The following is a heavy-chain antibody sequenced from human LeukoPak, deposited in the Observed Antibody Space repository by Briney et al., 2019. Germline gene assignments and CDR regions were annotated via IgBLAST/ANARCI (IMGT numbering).Heavy chain of an antibody. Sequence: SQTLSLTCTVSGGSISSGGYYWSWMPQHPGKDREWVVYFYCSASTYYNPSLKSRVTISVDTSKSQFSLMLSSVTAAAAVEYFCARDVAGGGQGTMVTASS. D-gene: IGHD6-19*01. CDR1: GGSISSGGYY. CDR3: ARDVAG. CDR2: FYCSAST. J-gene: IGHJ3*01. V-gene: IGHV4-31*03.